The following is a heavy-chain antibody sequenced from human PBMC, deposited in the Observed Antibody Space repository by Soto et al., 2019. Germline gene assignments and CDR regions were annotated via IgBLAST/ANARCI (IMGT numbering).Heavy chain of an antibody. D-gene: IGHD4-17*01. CDR2: IIPIFGTA. CDR1: GGTFSSYA. V-gene: IGHV1-69*13. Sequence: SVKVSCKASGGTFSSYAISWVRQAPGQGLEWMGGIIPIFGTANYAQKFQGRVTITADGSTSTAYMELSSLRSEDTAVYYCARWEVTTHYYYGMDVWGQGTTVTVSS. CDR3: ARWEVTTHYYYGMDV. J-gene: IGHJ6*02.